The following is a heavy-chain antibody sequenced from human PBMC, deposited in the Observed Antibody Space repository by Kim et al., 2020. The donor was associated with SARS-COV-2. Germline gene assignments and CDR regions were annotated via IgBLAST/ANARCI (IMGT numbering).Heavy chain of an antibody. D-gene: IGHD3-10*01. Sequence: ASVKVSCKASGYTFTSYGISWVRQAPGQGLEWMGWISAYNGNTNYAQKLQGRVTMTTDTSTSTAYMELRSLRSDDTAVYYCAGGGITMVRGVIISKPHFDYWGQGTLVTVSS. V-gene: IGHV1-18*01. CDR3: AGGGITMVRGVIISKPHFDY. J-gene: IGHJ4*02. CDR2: ISAYNGNT. CDR1: GYTFTSYG.